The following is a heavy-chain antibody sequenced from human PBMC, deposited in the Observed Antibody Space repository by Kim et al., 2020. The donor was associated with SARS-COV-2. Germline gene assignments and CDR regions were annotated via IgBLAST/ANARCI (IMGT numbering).Heavy chain of an antibody. CDR2: ISSNGGST. Sequence: GGSLRLSCSASGVTFSSYAMHWVRQAPGKGLEYVSAISSNGGSTYYADSVKGRFTISRDNSKNTLYLQMSSLRAEDTAVYYCVKGGIYDIAAAGNYYYYGMDVWGQGTTGTVSS. D-gene: IGHD6-13*01. CDR1: GVTFSSYA. J-gene: IGHJ6*02. CDR3: VKGGIYDIAAAGNYYYYGMDV. V-gene: IGHV3-64D*06.